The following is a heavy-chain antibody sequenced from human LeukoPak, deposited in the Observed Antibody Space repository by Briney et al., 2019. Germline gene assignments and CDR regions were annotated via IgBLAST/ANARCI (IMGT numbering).Heavy chain of an antibody. CDR1: GGSFSGYY. V-gene: IGHV4-34*01. Sequence: KASETLSLTCAVYGGSFSGYYWGWIRQPPGKGLEWIGEIYHSGSTNYNPPLKSRVTISVGTSKNQFSLKRSSVTAAGTAVYYCAREGPLRFLEWLPSTGWFDPWGQGTLVTVSS. CDR2: IYHSGST. D-gene: IGHD3-3*01. CDR3: AREGPLRFLEWLPSTGWFDP. J-gene: IGHJ5*02.